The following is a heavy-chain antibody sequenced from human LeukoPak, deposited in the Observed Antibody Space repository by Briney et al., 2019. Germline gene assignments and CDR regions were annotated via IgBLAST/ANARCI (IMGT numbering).Heavy chain of an antibody. CDR2: IRYDGSNK. J-gene: IGHJ4*02. V-gene: IGHV3-30*02. CDR3: AKGPFSGSYLNY. Sequence: GGSLRLSCAASGFTFSSYGMHWVRQAPGKGLEWVAFIRYDGSNKYYADSVKGRLTISRDNSKNTLYLQMNSLRAEDTAVYYCAKGPFSGSYLNYWGQGTLVTVSS. CDR1: GFTFSSYG. D-gene: IGHD1-26*01.